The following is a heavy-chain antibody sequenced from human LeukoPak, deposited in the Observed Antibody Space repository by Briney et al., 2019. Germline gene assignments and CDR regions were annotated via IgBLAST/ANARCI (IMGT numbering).Heavy chain of an antibody. CDR2: ISAYNGNT. V-gene: IGHV1-18*01. D-gene: IGHD3-10*01. Sequence: TSVKVSCKASGYTFTSYGISWVRQAPGQGREWMGWISAYNGNTNYAQKLQGRVTMTTDTSTSTAYMELRSLRSDDTAVYYCARVWFGELFGLNRELAQDYYYYYGMDVWGQGTTVTVSS. CDR3: ARVWFGELFGLNRELAQDYYYYYGMDV. CDR1: GYTFTSYG. J-gene: IGHJ6*02.